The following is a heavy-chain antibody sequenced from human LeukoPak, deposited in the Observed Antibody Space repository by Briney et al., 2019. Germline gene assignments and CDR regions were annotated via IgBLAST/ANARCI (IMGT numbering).Heavy chain of an antibody. CDR1: GFTFNTYS. Sequence: GGSLRLSCSASGFTFNTYSMNGVPQAPGKGLEWVSSISTSSSDIYYADSLKGRFTISRYNDKNSLFLQMNSLRAEDTAVYYCARGRRDGYNLLDAFDIWGEGTVVTVSS. V-gene: IGHV3-21*01. CDR2: ISTSSSDI. D-gene: IGHD5-24*01. J-gene: IGHJ3*02. CDR3: ARGRRDGYNLLDAFDI.